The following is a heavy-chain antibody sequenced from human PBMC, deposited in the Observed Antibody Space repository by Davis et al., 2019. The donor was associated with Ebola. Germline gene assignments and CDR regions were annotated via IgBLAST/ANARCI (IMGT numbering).Heavy chain of an antibody. V-gene: IGHV3-30-3*01. J-gene: IGHJ4*02. Sequence: GESLKISCAASGFTFSSYAMHWVRQAPGKGLEWVAVISYDGSNKYYADSVKGRFTISRDNSKNTLYLQMNSLRAEDTAVYYCAKGFRELRGYFDYWGQGTLVTVSS. CDR3: AKGFRELRGYFDY. CDR2: ISYDGSNK. CDR1: GFTFSSYA. D-gene: IGHD1-26*01.